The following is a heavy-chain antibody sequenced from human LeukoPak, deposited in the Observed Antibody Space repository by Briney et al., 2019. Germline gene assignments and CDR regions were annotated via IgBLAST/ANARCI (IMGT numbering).Heavy chain of an antibody. CDR1: GFIFSNYG. D-gene: IGHD1-1*01. CDR2: ISYDGSNK. CDR3: TRDWNDLDY. J-gene: IGHJ4*02. V-gene: IGHV3-30*03. Sequence: GGSLRLSCAASGFIFSNYGMHWVRQAPGKGLEWVAVISYDGSNKHYADSVKGRFTISRDNSRNMLYLQMNSLRAEDTAVYYSTRDWNDLDYWGQGTPVTVSS.